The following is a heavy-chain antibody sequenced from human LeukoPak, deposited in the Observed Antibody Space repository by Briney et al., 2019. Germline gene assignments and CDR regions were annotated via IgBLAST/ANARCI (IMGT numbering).Heavy chain of an antibody. J-gene: IGHJ4*02. D-gene: IGHD3-9*01. CDR3: ASSGLGYDILTGSPEQSEYYFDY. V-gene: IGHV5-51*01. CDR2: IYPGDSDT. CDR1: GYSFTSYW. Sequence: GESLKISCKGSGYSFTSYWIGWVRQMPGKGLEWMGIIYPGDSDTRYSPSFQGQVTISADKSISTAYLQWSSLKASDTAMYYCASSGLGYDILTGSPEQSEYYFDYWGQGTLVTVSS.